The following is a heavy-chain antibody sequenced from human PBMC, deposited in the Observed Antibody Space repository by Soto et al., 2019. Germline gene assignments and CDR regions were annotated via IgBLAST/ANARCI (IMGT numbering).Heavy chain of an antibody. J-gene: IGHJ6*02. CDR1: GGTFSSYA. CDR2: IIPIFGTA. Sequence: SVKVSCKASGGTFSSYAISWVRQAPGQGLEWMGGIIPIFGTANYAQKFQGRVTITADESTSTAYMELSSLRSEDTAVYSCARYGELSYGMDVWGQGTTVTVSS. V-gene: IGHV1-69*13. D-gene: IGHD3-10*01. CDR3: ARYGELSYGMDV.